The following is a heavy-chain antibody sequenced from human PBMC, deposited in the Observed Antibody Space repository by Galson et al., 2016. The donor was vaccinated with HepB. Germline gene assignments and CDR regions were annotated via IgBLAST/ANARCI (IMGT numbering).Heavy chain of an antibody. J-gene: IGHJ4*02. CDR1: GFTFRNYA. Sequence: SLRLSCAASGFTFRNYAMSWVRQAPGKGLEWVAVISYDGSKKYYADSVKGRFTISRDNSKNTLYLQMNSLRTEDTAVYYCAKDPYYYGSGSYYFDYWGQGTLVTVSS. V-gene: IGHV3-30*18. CDR2: ISYDGSKK. CDR3: AKDPYYYGSGSYYFDY. D-gene: IGHD3-10*01.